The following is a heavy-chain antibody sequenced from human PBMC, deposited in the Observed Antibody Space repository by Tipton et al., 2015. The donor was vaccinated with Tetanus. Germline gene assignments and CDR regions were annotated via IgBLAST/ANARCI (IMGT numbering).Heavy chain of an antibody. CDR1: GDSVSSNSAV. CDR3: ARGDAPFDI. CDR2: TYYKSRWST. V-gene: IGHV6-1*01. Sequence: GLVKPSQTLSLTCAISGDSVSSNSAVWNWIRQSPSRGLEWLGRTYYKSRWSTNYAVSVKSRITINPDTSKNQFSLQLTSMTPEDAAVYYCARGDAPFDIWGHGTMVTVSS. J-gene: IGHJ3*02.